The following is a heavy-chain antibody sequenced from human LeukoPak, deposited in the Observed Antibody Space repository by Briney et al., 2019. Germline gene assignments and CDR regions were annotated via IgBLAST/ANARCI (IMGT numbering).Heavy chain of an antibody. CDR2: INPNSGGT. CDR3: ARDERLGSSWYQEYYFDY. CDR1: GYTFTGYY. V-gene: IGHV1-2*02. J-gene: IGHJ4*02. D-gene: IGHD6-13*01. Sequence: GAPVKVSCKASGYTFTGYYMHWVRQAPGQGLEWMGWINPNSGGTNYAQKFQGRVTMTRDTSISTAYMELSRLRSDDTAVYYCARDERLGSSWYQEYYFDYWGQGTLVTVSS.